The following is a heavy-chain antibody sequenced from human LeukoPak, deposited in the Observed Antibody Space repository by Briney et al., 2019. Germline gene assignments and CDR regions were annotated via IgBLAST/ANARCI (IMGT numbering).Heavy chain of an antibody. CDR3: ARQPLGSLDY. V-gene: IGHV4-39*01. CDR2: IYYSGST. CDR1: GGSISSSSYY. Sequence: SETLSLTCTVSGGSISSSSYYWGWIRQPPGKGLEWIGSIYYSGSTYYNPSLKSRVTISVDTSKNQFSLKLSSVTAADTAVYYCARQPLGSLDYWGQGTLVTVSS. D-gene: IGHD7-27*01. J-gene: IGHJ4*02.